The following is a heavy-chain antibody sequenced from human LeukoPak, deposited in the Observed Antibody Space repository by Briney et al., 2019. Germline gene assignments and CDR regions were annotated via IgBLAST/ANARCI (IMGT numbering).Heavy chain of an antibody. CDR2: ISENGGEK. CDR1: GLSFSGFW. Sequence: PGETLRLSCEVSGLSFSGFWMSWVRQAPGTGLEWVANISENGGEKYYVDSVNGRFTISRDNAKNSMYLQMNSLRVEDTAVYYCASGGHLDYWGQGTLVTVSS. J-gene: IGHJ4*02. V-gene: IGHV3-7*01. CDR3: ASGGHLDY. D-gene: IGHD3-16*01.